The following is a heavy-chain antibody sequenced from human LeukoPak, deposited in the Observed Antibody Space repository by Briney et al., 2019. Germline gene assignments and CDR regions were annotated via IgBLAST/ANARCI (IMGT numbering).Heavy chain of an antibody. CDR1: GGSISNYY. CDR3: AREDPQTTVPEGLDV. V-gene: IGHV4-59*01. CDR2: IYFSGTT. J-gene: IGHJ6*02. Sequence: PSETLSLTCTVSGGSISNYYWSWLQQPPGKGLEWIGYIYFSGTTNINPSLKSRVTISVDMSKNQFSLKLSSVTAADSAVYYCAREDPQTTVPEGLDVWGQGTTVTVSS. D-gene: IGHD4-17*01.